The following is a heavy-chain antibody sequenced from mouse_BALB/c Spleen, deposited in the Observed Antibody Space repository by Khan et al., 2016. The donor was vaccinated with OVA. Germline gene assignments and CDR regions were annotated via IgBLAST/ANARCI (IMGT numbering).Heavy chain of an antibody. Sequence: EVQLQESGPGLVKPSQSLSLTCTVTGYSITSDYSWNWIRQFPGNRLEWMGYISYSGSTSYTPSLKSRISITRDTSKNQFFLQLNSVTAEDKDTYYCARGRGYWGQGTLVTVSA. J-gene: IGHJ3*02. CDR1: GYSITSDYS. V-gene: IGHV3-2*02. CDR3: ARGRGY. D-gene: IGHD3-3*01. CDR2: ISYSGST.